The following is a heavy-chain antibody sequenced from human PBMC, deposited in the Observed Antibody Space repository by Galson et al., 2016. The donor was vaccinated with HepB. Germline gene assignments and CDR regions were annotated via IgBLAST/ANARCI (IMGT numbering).Heavy chain of an antibody. V-gene: IGHV3-7*03. D-gene: IGHD5-24*01. CDR2: IEKDGSEK. J-gene: IGHJ4*02. CDR1: GFMFSSCF. CDR3: AAWAGWVEGY. Sequence: SLRLSCAASGFMFSSCFMTWVRQAPGKGLQWVANIEKDGSEKNYVDSVKGRFTISRDNAKNSLYLQMNTLRAEDTAVYYCAAWAGWVEGYWGQGTLVIVSS.